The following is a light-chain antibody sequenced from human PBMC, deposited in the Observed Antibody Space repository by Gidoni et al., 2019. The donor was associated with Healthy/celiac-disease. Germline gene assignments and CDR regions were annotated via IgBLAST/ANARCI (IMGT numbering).Light chain of an antibody. V-gene: IGKV2-28*01. J-gene: IGKJ3*01. CDR2: LGS. CDR3: MQALQTPFT. CDR1: QSLLHSNGYSY. Sequence: DIVMTQSPLSLPVTPGEPASISCRSSQSLLHSNGYSYLDWYLQKPGQAPQLLIYLGSSRASGVPERFSGSGSGTDFTLKISRVEAEDVGVYYCMQALQTPFTFGPGTKVDIK.